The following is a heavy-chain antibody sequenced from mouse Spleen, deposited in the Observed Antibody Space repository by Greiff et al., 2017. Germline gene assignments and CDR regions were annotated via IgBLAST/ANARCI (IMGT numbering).Heavy chain of an antibody. J-gene: IGHJ2*01. CDR3: ARSLPDYFDY. CDR2: IHPNSGST. D-gene: IGHD2-10*01. Sequence: QVQLKQPGAELVKPGASVKLSCKASGYTFTSYWMHWVKQRPGQGLEWIGMIHPNSGSTNYNEKFKSKATLTVDKSSSTAYMQLSSLTSEDSAVYYCARSLPDYFDYWGQGTTLTVSS. CDR1: GYTFTSYW. V-gene: IGHV1-64*01.